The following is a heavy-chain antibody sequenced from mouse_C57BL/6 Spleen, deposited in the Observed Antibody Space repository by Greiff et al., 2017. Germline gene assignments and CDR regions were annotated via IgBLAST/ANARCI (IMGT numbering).Heavy chain of an antibody. CDR3: ARREKIDGYPYYYAMDY. D-gene: IGHD2-3*01. Sequence: QVQLQQSGAELVKPGASVKLSCKASGYTFTSYWMQWVKQRPGQGLEWIGEIDPSDSYTNYNQKLKGKATLTVDTSSSTAYMQLSSLTSEDSAVYYCARREKIDGYPYYYAMDYWGQGTSVTVSS. V-gene: IGHV1-50*01. CDR2: IDPSDSYT. CDR1: GYTFTSYW. J-gene: IGHJ4*01.